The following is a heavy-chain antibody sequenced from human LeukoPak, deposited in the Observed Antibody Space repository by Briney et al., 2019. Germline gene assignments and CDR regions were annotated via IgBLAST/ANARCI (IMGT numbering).Heavy chain of an antibody. J-gene: IGHJ4*02. D-gene: IGHD6-13*01. Sequence: SETLSLTCAVYGGSFSGYYWSWIRQPPGKGLEWIGEINHSGSTNYNPFLKSRVTISVDTSKNQFSLKLSSVTAADTAVYYCARGEQLVLVYWGQGTLVTVSS. CDR2: INHSGST. CDR1: GGSFSGYY. CDR3: ARGEQLVLVY. V-gene: IGHV4-34*01.